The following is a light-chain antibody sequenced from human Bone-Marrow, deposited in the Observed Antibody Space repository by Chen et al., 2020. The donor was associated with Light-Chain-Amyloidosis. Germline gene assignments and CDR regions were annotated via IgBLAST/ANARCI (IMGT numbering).Light chain of an antibody. CDR1: QSISNW. J-gene: IGKJ1*01. CDR3: QQYNGT. Sequence: DIQLTQSHSTLSASVGDRVTITCRASQSISNWLAWYQQKPGKAPNLLIYKASSIESGVPTRFSGSGSGTEFTLTISSMQPDDFATYYCQQYNGTFGQGTKVEIK. CDR2: KAS. V-gene: IGKV1-5*03.